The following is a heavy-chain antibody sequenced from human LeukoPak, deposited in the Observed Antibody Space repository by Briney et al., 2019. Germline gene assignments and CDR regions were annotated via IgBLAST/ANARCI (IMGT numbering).Heavy chain of an antibody. V-gene: IGHV3-43*02. Sequence: PGGSLRLSCAASGFTFDDYAMHSVRQAPGKGLEWVSLISGDGGSTYYADSVKGRFTISRDNSKNSLYLQMNSLRTEDTALYYCAKDRYYYDSSGWGEFDYWGQGTLVTASS. CDR2: ISGDGGST. D-gene: IGHD3-22*01. CDR3: AKDRYYYDSSGWGEFDY. J-gene: IGHJ4*02. CDR1: GFTFDDYA.